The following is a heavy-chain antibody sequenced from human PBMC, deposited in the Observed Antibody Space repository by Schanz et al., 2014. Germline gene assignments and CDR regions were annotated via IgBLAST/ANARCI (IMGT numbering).Heavy chain of an antibody. V-gene: IGHV3-23*04. D-gene: IGHD3-10*01. CDR1: GFTFSNHA. J-gene: IGHJ4*02. CDR3: VVWFGGVRNS. CDR2: ISGRGGRT. Sequence: VQLVESGGGVVQPGGSLRLSCETSGFTFSNHAMSWVRQAPGKGLEWVSAISGRGGRTYYADSVKGRFTISRDNSKNTLYLQMTSLKTEETAVYYCVVWFGGVRNSWGQGTLVTVSS.